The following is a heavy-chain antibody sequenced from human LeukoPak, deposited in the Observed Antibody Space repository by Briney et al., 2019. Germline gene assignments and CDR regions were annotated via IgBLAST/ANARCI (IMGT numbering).Heavy chain of an antibody. CDR2: IYTSGST. Sequence: PSETLSLTCTVSGGSISSGSYYWSWIRRPAGKGLEWIGRIYTSGSTNYNPSLKSRVTISVDTSKNQFSLKLSSVTAADTAVYYCAREIFGVVTAYYFDYWGQGTLVTVSS. CDR1: GGSISSGSYY. V-gene: IGHV4-61*02. D-gene: IGHD3-3*01. J-gene: IGHJ4*02. CDR3: AREIFGVVTAYYFDY.